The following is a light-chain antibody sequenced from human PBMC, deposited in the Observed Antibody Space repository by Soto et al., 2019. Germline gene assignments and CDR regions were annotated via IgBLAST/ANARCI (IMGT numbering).Light chain of an antibody. Sequence: QSVLTQPASVSGSPGQSITISCTGTSSDVGGYNYVSWYQQHPGKAPKLMIYEVSKWPSGVSNRFSGSKSGNTASLTISGLQAEDEADYYCSSYTRIGTLVFGGGTKLT. V-gene: IGLV2-14*01. CDR1: SSDVGGYNY. J-gene: IGLJ2*01. CDR2: EVS. CDR3: SSYTRIGTLV.